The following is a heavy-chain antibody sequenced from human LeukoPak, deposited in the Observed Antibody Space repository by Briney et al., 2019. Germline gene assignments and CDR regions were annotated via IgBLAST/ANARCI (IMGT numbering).Heavy chain of an antibody. CDR1: GGSISTYT. V-gene: IGHV4-59*01. CDR3: ARARDPYAYCLAL. Sequence: KTPETLSLSCTVPGGSISTYTRSWIRQPPGKGLERIGYIFYTGSTNYNPSLKSRVTVSVDTSKNKLSLKLSSVTPADTAVYYCARARDPYAYCLALGGQGAVVTVSS. J-gene: IGHJ1*01. D-gene: IGHD2-2*01. CDR2: IFYTGST.